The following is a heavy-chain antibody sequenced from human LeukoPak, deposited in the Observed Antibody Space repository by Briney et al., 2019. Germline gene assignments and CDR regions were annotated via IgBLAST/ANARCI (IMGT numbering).Heavy chain of an antibody. CDR3: AREAFCSGGSCYSTNWFDP. CDR1: GYTFTGYY. Sequence: GASVKVSCKASGYTFTGYYMHWVRQAPGQGLERMGWINPNSGGTNYAQKFQGRVTMTRDTSISTAYMELSRLRSDDTAVYYCAREAFCSGGSCYSTNWFDPWGQGTLVTVSS. CDR2: INPNSGGT. D-gene: IGHD2-15*01. J-gene: IGHJ5*02. V-gene: IGHV1-2*02.